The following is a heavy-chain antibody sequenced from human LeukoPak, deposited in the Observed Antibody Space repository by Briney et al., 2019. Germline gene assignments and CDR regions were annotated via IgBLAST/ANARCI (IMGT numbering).Heavy chain of an antibody. CDR3: AREGRVSGYDFDC. CDR2: INSSGSSI. J-gene: IGHJ4*02. V-gene: IGHV3-74*03. CDR1: GFTFSSYC. Sequence: GGSLRLSCAASGFTFSSYCMNWVRQAPGKGLEWVSPINSSGSSITYADSLKGRFTNPRDNDKNTLYLQMNSLRVEDTAVYYCAREGRVSGYDFDCWGQGTLVTVSS. D-gene: IGHD5-12*01.